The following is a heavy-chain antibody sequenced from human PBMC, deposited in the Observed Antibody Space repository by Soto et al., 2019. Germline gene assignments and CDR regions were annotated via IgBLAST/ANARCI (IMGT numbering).Heavy chain of an antibody. Sequence: QVQLVQSGAEVKKPGSSVKASCKASGGTVSSYAIIWVRQAPGQGLEWMGGIIPIFGTTNYAQKFQGRVTITADESTSTAYMELSSLRSDDTAVYYCARAPPPYYDILTGYLDYWGQGTLVTVSS. CDR3: ARAPPPYYDILTGYLDY. D-gene: IGHD3-9*01. CDR2: IIPIFGTT. CDR1: GGTVSSYA. V-gene: IGHV1-69*01. J-gene: IGHJ4*02.